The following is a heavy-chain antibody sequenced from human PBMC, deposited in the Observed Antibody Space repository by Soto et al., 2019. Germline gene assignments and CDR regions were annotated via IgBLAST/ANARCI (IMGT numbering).Heavy chain of an antibody. V-gene: IGHV2-5*01. J-gene: IGHJ4*02. CDR3: AHRAYYYDSSGFNYFDY. D-gene: IGHD3-22*01. CDR2: IYWNDDK. Sequence: QITLKESGPTLVKPTQTLTLTCTFSGFSLSTSGVGVGWIRQPPGKALEWLALIYWNDDKRYSPSLKSRLTINKDTSKNQVVLTMTNMDPVDTATYYCAHRAYYYDSSGFNYFDYWGQGTLVTVSS. CDR1: GFSLSTSGVG.